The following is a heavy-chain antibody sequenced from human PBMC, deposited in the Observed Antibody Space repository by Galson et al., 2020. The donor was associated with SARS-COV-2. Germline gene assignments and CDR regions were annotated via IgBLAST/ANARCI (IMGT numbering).Heavy chain of an antibody. CDR2: IYYSGST. J-gene: IGHJ3*02. CDR3: ARMMYYYDSSGPDDAFDI. Sequence: SETLSLTCTVSGGSISSSSYYWGWIRQPPGKGLEWIGSIYYSGSTYYNPSLKSRVTISVDTSKNQFSLKLSSVTAADTAVYYCARMMYYYDSSGPDDAFDIWGQGTMVTVSS. CDR1: GGSISSSSYY. V-gene: IGHV4-39*01. D-gene: IGHD3-22*01.